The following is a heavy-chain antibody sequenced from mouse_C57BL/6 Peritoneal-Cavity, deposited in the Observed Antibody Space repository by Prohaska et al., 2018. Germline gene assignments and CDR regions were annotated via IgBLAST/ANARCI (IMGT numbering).Heavy chain of an antibody. V-gene: IGHV1-69*02. J-gene: IGHJ2*01. CDR2: IDPSDSYT. CDR3: ARVVYYDGSSLYHFDY. CDR1: FTSYW. Sequence: FTSYWLHCVNQSPGRGLECIGEIDPSDSYTNYNQKFKGKATLTVDKSSSTAYMQLSSLTSEDSAVYYCARVVYYDGSSLYHFDYGGLGTPLTV. D-gene: IGHD1-1*01.